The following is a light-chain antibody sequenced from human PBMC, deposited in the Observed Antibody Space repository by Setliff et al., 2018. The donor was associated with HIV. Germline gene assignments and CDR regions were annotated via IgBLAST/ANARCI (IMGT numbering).Light chain of an antibody. CDR3: SSYTSSSIWV. CDR2: EVS. Sequence: QSALTQPHSASGSPGQSVTISCTGTSSDVGGYNYVSWYQQHPGKAPKLMIYEVSKRPSGVPDRFSGSKSGNTASLTVSGLQAEDEADYYCSSYTSSSIWVFGGGTKVTVL. V-gene: IGLV2-8*01. J-gene: IGLJ3*02. CDR1: SSDVGGYNY.